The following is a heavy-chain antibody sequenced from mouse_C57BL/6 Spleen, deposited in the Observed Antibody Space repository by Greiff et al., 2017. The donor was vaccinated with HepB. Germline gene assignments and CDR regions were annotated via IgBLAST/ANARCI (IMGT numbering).Heavy chain of an antibody. CDR2: INPSNGGT. J-gene: IGHJ1*03. CDR3: ARGDYYGSSYDFDV. Sequence: QVQLQQPGTELVKPGASVKLSCKASGYTFTSYWMHWVKQRPGQGLEWIGNINPSNGGTNYNKKFKSKATLTVYKSSSTAYMQLSSLTSEDSAVYYCARGDYYGSSYDFDVWGTRTTVTVSS. D-gene: IGHD1-1*01. CDR1: GYTFTSYW. V-gene: IGHV1-53*01.